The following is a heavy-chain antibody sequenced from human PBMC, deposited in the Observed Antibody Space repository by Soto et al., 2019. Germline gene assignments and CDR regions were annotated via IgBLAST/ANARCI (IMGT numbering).Heavy chain of an antibody. V-gene: IGHV3-23*01. Sequence: HPGGSLRLSCAASGFTFSSYAMSGVRQAPGKGLEWVSAISGSGGSTYYADSVKGRFTISRDNSKNTLYLQMNSLRAEDTAVYYCAKDKMAGWDQYYYYYYGMDVWGQGTTVTVSS. D-gene: IGHD6-19*01. CDR1: GFTFSSYA. CDR2: ISGSGGST. J-gene: IGHJ6*02. CDR3: AKDKMAGWDQYYYYYYGMDV.